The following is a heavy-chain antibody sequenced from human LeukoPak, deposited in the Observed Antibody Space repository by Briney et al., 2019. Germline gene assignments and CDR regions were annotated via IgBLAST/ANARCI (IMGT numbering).Heavy chain of an antibody. J-gene: IGHJ6*03. D-gene: IGHD2-2*01. V-gene: IGHV1-69*13. Sequence: SVKVSCKASGGTFSSYAISWVRQAPGQGLEWMGGIIPIFGTANYAQKFQGRVTITADESTSTAYMELSSLRSEDTAVYYCARIPYCSSTSCPLNYYYYYYMDVWGKGTTVTVSS. CDR3: ARIPYCSSTSCPLNYYYYYYMDV. CDR1: GGTFSSYA. CDR2: IIPIFGTA.